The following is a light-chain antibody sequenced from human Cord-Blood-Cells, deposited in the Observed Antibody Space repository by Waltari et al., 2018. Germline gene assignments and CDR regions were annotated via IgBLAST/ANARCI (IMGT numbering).Light chain of an antibody. CDR2: YDS. Sequence: QSALTQPASLSGSPGQSITISCTGTSSDVAGYNSVSWYQQHPAKAPKLMIYYDSNRPSGVSNRFSGSKSGNTASLTISGLQAEDEADYYCSSYTSSSTPYVFGTGTKVTVL. CDR3: SSYTSSSTPYV. CDR1: SSDVAGYNS. J-gene: IGLJ1*01. V-gene: IGLV2-14*01.